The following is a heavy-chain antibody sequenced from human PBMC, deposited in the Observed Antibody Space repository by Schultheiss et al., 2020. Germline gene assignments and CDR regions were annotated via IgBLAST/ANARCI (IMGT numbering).Heavy chain of an antibody. V-gene: IGHV4-34*01. D-gene: IGHD3-3*01. J-gene: IGHJ4*02. CDR3: TNYDFWSGYYDY. Sequence: SQTLSLTCAVYGGSFSDHYWTWIRQSPGKGLEWIGEINHTGSTNYNPSLKSRVTISVNTSKKEFSLKLSSVTAADTAVYYCTNYDFWSGYYDYWGQGTLVIVDS. CDR2: INHTGST. CDR1: GGSFSDHY.